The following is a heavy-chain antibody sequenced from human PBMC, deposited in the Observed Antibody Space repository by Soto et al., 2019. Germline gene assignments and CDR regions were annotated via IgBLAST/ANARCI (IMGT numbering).Heavy chain of an antibody. J-gene: IGHJ4*02. D-gene: IGHD6-6*01. CDR2: IKGETDGGTT. CDR3: TTDSPYRTSSSDN. V-gene: IGHV3-15*07. CDR1: GFIFTNAS. Sequence: VQLVESGGGLVEPGGSLRLSCAASGFIFTNASMNWVRQAPGKGLEWVGRIKGETDGGTTDYATPVKGRFIISKHDSENTLYLQMNSLKAEDTAVYYCTTDSPYRTSSSDNWGQGTLVTVSS.